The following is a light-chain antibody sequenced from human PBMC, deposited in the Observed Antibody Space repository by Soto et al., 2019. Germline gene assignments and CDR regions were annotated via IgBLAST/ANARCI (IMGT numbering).Light chain of an antibody. V-gene: IGKV3-20*01. CDR1: QSVTSNF. Sequence: EILMTQSPATLSVSPGERATLSCRASQSVTSNFLAWYQHKPGQAPRLLIYASSNRATGIPDRFSGSASGTDFTLTINRLEPEDFAVYYCQLYGISPHFGQGTRLEIK. J-gene: IGKJ5*01. CDR3: QLYGISPH. CDR2: ASS.